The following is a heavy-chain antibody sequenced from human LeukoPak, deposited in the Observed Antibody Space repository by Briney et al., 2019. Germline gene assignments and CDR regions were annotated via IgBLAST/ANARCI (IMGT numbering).Heavy chain of an antibody. CDR2: IYYSGST. CDR3: ARHSMLYWFDP. J-gene: IGHJ5*02. V-gene: IGHV4-59*08. Sequence: SETLSLTCTVSGGSISSYYWSWIRQPPGKGLEWIGYIYYSGSTNYNPSLKSRVTISVDTSKNQFSLKLSSVTAADTAVYYCARHSMLYWFDPWGQGTLVTVSS. CDR1: GGSISSYY. D-gene: IGHD2-8*01.